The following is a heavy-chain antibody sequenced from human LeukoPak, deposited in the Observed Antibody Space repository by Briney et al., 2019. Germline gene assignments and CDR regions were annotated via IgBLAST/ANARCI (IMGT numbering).Heavy chain of an antibody. CDR1: GFTFSTYS. CDR2: ISSSSSTI. J-gene: IGHJ3*02. CDR3: AKDLGSSGYRYGAFDI. Sequence: PGGSLRLSCAASGFTFSTYSMNWVRQAPGKGLEWVSYISSSSSTIYYADPVRGRFTISRDNAKNSLYLQMNSLRAEDTAVYYCAKDLGSSGYRYGAFDIWGQGTMVTVSS. V-gene: IGHV3-48*04. D-gene: IGHD3-22*01.